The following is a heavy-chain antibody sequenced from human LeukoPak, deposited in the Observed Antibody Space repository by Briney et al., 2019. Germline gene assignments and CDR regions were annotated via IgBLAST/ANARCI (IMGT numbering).Heavy chain of an antibody. CDR1: SGSIRSDRW. CDR2: IYHSGIT. Sequence: SETLSLTCTVSSGSIRSDRWWSWVRQSPGKGLEWIGEIYHSGITNYNPSLKSRLTISVDGSKDQFSLRLKSVTAADTAVYFCARSGYTSGWGRAFDLWGPGTKVTVSS. V-gene: IGHV4-4*02. CDR3: ARSGYTSGWGRAFDL. J-gene: IGHJ3*01. D-gene: IGHD6-19*01.